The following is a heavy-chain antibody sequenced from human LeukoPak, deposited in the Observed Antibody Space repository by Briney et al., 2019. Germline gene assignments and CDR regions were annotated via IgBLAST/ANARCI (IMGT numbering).Heavy chain of an antibody. V-gene: IGHV3-7*01. CDR2: IKQDGSEK. Sequence: GGSLRLSCAASGFTFSRYWMSWVRQAPGKGLEWVANIKQDGSEKDYVDSVKGRFTISRDNAKNSLYLQMNSLRAEDTAVYYCASLNYYDSSGNFDYWGQGTLVTVSS. CDR1: GFTFSRYW. D-gene: IGHD3-22*01. J-gene: IGHJ4*02. CDR3: ASLNYYDSSGNFDY.